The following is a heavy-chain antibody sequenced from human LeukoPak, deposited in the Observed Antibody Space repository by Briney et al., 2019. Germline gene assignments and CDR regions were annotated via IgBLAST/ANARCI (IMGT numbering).Heavy chain of an antibody. J-gene: IGHJ4*02. Sequence: HPGGSLRLSCAASGFTFSSYAMHWVRQAPGKGLEWVAVISYDGSNKYYADSVKGRFTISRDDSKNTLYLQMNSLKTEDTAVYYCTTDPYSYCSGGSCYSGYWGQGTLVTVSS. CDR1: GFTFSSYA. V-gene: IGHV3-30-3*01. D-gene: IGHD2-15*01. CDR2: ISYDGSNK. CDR3: TTDPYSYCSGGSCYSGY.